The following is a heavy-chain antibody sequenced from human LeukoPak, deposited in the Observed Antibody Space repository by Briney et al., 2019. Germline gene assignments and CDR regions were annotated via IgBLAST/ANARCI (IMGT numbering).Heavy chain of an antibody. Sequence: GASVKVSCKVSGYTLTELSMHWVRQAPGKGLEWMGGFDPEDGETIYAQKFQGRVTMTEDTSTDTAYMELSSLRSEDTAVYYCATRGSGSYYEDFDYWGQGTLVTASS. CDR3: ATRGSGSYYEDFDY. CDR1: GYTLTELS. V-gene: IGHV1-24*01. D-gene: IGHD1-26*01. CDR2: FDPEDGET. J-gene: IGHJ4*02.